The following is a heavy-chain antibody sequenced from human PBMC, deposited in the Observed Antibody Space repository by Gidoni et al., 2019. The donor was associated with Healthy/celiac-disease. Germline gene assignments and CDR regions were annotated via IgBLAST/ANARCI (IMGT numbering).Heavy chain of an antibody. D-gene: IGHD3-22*01. CDR3: AKDEYYYDSSGYYYWSIDY. Sequence: EVQLLESGGGVVQPGGSLRPSCAGAGCTVSSHAMSWVRQAPGKGLEWFSAISGRGGSTYYADSVKGRFTISRDNSKNTLYLQMNSLRAEDTAVYYCAKDEYYYDSSGYYYWSIDYWGQGTLVTVSS. V-gene: IGHV3-23*01. CDR2: ISGRGGST. J-gene: IGHJ4*02. CDR1: GCTVSSHA.